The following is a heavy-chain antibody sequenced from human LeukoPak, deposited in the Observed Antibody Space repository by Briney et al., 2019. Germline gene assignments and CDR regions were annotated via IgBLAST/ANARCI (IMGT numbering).Heavy chain of an antibody. CDR1: GFTFSSYG. D-gene: IGHD2-8*01. V-gene: IGHV3-30*03. J-gene: IGHJ4*02. CDR2: ISYDGTNK. CDR3: AIQINGHYFPFDR. Sequence: GGSLRLSCAASGFTFSSYGMHWVRQAPGKGLEWVTVISYDGTNKYYADSVKGRFTISRDNSKNTLSLQMNSLRAEDTAVYYCAIQINGHYFPFDRWGQGTLVTVSS.